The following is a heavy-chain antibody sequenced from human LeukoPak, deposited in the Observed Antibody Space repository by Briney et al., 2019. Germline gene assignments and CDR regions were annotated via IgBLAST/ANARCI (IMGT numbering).Heavy chain of an antibody. CDR2: VYSSGST. CDR1: GASISGSY. D-gene: IGHD3-22*01. V-gene: IGHV4-4*09. Sequence: SETLSLTCTVSGASISGSYWNWVRQPPGRGLEWIGYVYSSGSTDYNPSLRSRVAISVDASKNQFSLKLTSVTAADTAVYYCANSYDSKIVPFDNWGQGALVTVSS. J-gene: IGHJ4*02. CDR3: ANSYDSKIVPFDN.